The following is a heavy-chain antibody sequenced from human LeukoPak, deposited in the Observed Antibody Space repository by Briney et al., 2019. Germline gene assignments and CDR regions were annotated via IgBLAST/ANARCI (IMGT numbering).Heavy chain of an antibody. CDR3: ARDRRVATAGFIDY. CDR1: GFTFSSYG. Sequence: GGSLRLSCAASGFTFSSYGMHWVRQAPGKGLEWVAVIWYDGSNKYYADSVKGRFTTSRDNSKNTLYLQMNSLRAEDTAVYYCARDRRVATAGFIDYWGQGTLVTVSS. J-gene: IGHJ4*02. V-gene: IGHV3-33*01. CDR2: IWYDGSNK. D-gene: IGHD5-12*01.